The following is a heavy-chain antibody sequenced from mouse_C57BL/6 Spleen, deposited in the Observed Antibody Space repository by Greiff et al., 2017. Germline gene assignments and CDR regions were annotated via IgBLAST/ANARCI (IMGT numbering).Heavy chain of an antibody. J-gene: IGHJ4*01. V-gene: IGHV1-55*01. CDR2: IYPGSGST. Sequence: VKLQQPGAELVKPGASVKMSCKASGYTFTSYWITWVKQRPGQGLEWIGDIYPGSGSTNYNEKFKSKATLTVDTSSSTAYMQLSSLTSEDSAVYYCARGNLHVTTGAMDYWGQGTSVTVSS. CDR1: GYTFTSYW. D-gene: IGHD2-1*01. CDR3: ARGNLHVTTGAMDY.